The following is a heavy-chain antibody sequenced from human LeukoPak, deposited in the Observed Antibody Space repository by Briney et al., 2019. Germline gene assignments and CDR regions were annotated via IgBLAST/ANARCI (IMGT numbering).Heavy chain of an antibody. CDR2: INPNSGGT. Sequence: ASVKVSCKASGYTFTGYYMHWVRQAPGQGLEWMGWINPNSGGTNYAQKFQGRGTMTRDTSISTAYMELSRLRSDDTAVYYCARVPHGDGVAEEGFKYWGQGTLVTVSS. V-gene: IGHV1-2*02. D-gene: IGHD6-19*01. J-gene: IGHJ4*02. CDR3: ARVPHGDGVAEEGFKY. CDR1: GYTFTGYY.